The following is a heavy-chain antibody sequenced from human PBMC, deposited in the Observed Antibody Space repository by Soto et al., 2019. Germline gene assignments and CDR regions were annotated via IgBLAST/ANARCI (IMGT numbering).Heavy chain of an antibody. Sequence: EVQLVESGGGLVKPGGSLRLSCAASGFTFSSYSMNWVRQAPGKGLEWVSSISSSSSYIYYADSVKGRFTISRDNAKNSLYLQMNSLRAEDTAVYYCATLASKKYCSSTSCYAVIDAFDIWGQGTMVTVSS. CDR3: ATLASKKYCSSTSCYAVIDAFDI. CDR1: GFTFSSYS. V-gene: IGHV3-21*01. CDR2: ISSSSSYI. J-gene: IGHJ3*02. D-gene: IGHD2-2*01.